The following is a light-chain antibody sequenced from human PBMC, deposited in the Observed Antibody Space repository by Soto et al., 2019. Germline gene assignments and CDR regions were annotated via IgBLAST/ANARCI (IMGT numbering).Light chain of an antibody. CDR1: QRVSSSF. Sequence: EIVLTQSPGTLSLSPGERATLSCMASQRVSSSFLAWYQQKPGQAPRLLIYGASSSATGVPDRFSGSGSGTDFTLTISRLEPEDFAVYYCQQYGSPPWTFGQGTRVEIK. CDR3: QQYGSPPWT. CDR2: GAS. J-gene: IGKJ1*01. V-gene: IGKV3-20*01.